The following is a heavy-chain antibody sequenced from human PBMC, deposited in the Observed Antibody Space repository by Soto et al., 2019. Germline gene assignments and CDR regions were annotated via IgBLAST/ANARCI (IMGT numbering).Heavy chain of an antibody. CDR3: ASAAVAGALGY. J-gene: IGHJ4*02. D-gene: IGHD6-19*01. Sequence: QVQLQQWGAGLLKPSETLSLTCAVYGGSFSGYYWSWIRQPPGKGLEWIGEINHSGSTNYNPSLKSRVTISVDTSKNQFSLKLSSVTAAATAVYYCASAAVAGALGYWGQGTLVTVSS. V-gene: IGHV4-34*01. CDR1: GGSFSGYY. CDR2: INHSGST.